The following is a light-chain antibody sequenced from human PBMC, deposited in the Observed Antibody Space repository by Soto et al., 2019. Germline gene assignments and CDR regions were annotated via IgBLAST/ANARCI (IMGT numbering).Light chain of an antibody. V-gene: IGKV3-20*01. CDR2: VAS. Sequence: EIVLTQSPGTLSLSPGDTATLSCRASQSVSSSYLAWYQQKPGQAPRLLIYVASIRATGIPDRFSGSGSGTDSTLTINRLEPEDFAVYYCQQYGSSPRTFGQGTKVENK. CDR3: QQYGSSPRT. CDR1: QSVSSSY. J-gene: IGKJ1*01.